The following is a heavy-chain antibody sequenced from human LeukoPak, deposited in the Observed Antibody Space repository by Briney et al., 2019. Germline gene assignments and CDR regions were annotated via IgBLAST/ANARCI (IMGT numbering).Heavy chain of an antibody. CDR1: GFTFDDYS. J-gene: IGHJ4*02. Sequence: GGSLRLSCAASGFTFDDYSMHWVRQAPGKGLEWVSGISWNSGSIGYADSVKGRFTISRDNAKNSLYLQMNSLRAEDTALYYCAKDSQRQPENFDYWGQGTLVTVSS. CDR3: AKDSQRQPENFDY. V-gene: IGHV3-9*01. D-gene: IGHD6-25*01. CDR2: ISWNSGSI.